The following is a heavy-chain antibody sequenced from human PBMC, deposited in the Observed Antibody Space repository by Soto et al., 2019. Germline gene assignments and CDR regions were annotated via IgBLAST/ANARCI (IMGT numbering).Heavy chain of an antibody. V-gene: IGHV3-15*07. Sequence: EVQLVESGGGLVKPGGSLRLSCAASGFTFSNAWMNWVRQAPGKGLERVGRIKSKTDGGTTDYAAPVKGRFTISRDDSKNTLYLQMNSLKTEDTAVYYCTTGYCSGGSCPDYWGLGTLVTVSS. D-gene: IGHD2-15*01. J-gene: IGHJ4*02. CDR3: TTGYCSGGSCPDY. CDR2: IKSKTDGGTT. CDR1: GFTFSNAW.